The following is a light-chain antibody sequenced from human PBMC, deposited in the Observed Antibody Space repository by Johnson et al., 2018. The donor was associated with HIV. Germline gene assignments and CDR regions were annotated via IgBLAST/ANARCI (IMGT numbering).Light chain of an antibody. CDR1: SSNIGNNY. CDR2: DNN. V-gene: IGLV1-51*01. CDR3: GTWDSSLSAGGV. J-gene: IGLJ1*01. Sequence: QSVLTQPPSVSAAPGQKVTISCSGSSSNIGNNYVSWYQQLPGTAPKLLIYDNNKRPSGIPDRFSGSKSGTSATLRITVLQTGDEADYYCGTWDSSLSAGGVFGTGTKVTVL.